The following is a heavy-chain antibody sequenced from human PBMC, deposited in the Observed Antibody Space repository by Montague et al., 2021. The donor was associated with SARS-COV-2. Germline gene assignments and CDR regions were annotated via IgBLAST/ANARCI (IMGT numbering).Heavy chain of an antibody. J-gene: IGHJ4*02. D-gene: IGHD2-15*01. CDR3: ARGWWQLGRGLYFDY. Sequence: SETLSLTCAVYGGSFSGYFWSWIRQPPGKGLGWIGEINHSGSTNYNPSLKSRVTLSVDTSKKQFPLKLSSVTAADTALYYCARGWWQLGRGLYFDYWGQGTLVTVSS. CDR2: INHSGST. CDR1: GGSFSGYF. V-gene: IGHV4-34*01.